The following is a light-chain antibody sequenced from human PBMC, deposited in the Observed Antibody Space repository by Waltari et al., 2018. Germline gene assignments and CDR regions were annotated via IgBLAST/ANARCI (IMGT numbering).Light chain of an antibody. J-gene: IGKJ4*01. CDR3: QQYDSIVLT. CDR1: QAVSTTS. CDR2: GAS. V-gene: IGKV3-20*01. Sequence: EIVLTQSPGTLSLSPGERATLSCRARQAVSTTSLNWYQQKPGQAPRLLIYGASSRATGIPDRFSGSGSGTDFTLTISRLEPEDFAVYYCQQYDSIVLTFGGGTRVEI.